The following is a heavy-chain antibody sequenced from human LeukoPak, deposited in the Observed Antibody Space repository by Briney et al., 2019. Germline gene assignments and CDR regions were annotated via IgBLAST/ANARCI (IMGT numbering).Heavy chain of an antibody. CDR2: IVPIFGRA. V-gene: IGHV1-69*13. D-gene: IGHD5-12*01. CDR3: ARRYSGYDFSFDP. CDR1: GGTFSSYA. Sequence: SVKVSCKASGGTFSSYAISWVRQAPGQGLEWMGGIVPIFGRAKYAQKFQDRVTITADESTSTVYMELSSLRSEDTAVYYCARRYSGYDFSFDPWGQGTLVTVSS. J-gene: IGHJ5*02.